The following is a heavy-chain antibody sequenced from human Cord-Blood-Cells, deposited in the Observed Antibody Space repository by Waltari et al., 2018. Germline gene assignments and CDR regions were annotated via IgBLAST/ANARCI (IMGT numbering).Heavy chain of an antibody. V-gene: IGHV3-48*03. CDR1: GFTFSSYE. CDR3: ARGLHREEWELLDAFDI. CDR2: ISSSGSTI. J-gene: IGHJ3*02. D-gene: IGHD1-26*01. Sequence: EVQLVESGGGLVQPGGSLRLSCAASGFTFSSYEMNWVRQAPGKGLEWVSYISSSGSTIYYADSVKGRFTISRDNAKNSLYLQMNSLRAEDTAVYYCARGLHREEWELLDAFDIWGQGTMVTVSS.